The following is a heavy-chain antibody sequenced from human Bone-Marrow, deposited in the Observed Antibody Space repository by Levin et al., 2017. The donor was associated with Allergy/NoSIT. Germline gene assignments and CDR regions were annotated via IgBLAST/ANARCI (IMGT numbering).Heavy chain of an antibody. Sequence: PGGSLRLSCAASGFTIDDYAMHWVRQAPGKGLEWVSAISWNSVSIHYADSVKGRFTISRDNAKNSLFLQMNSLRPEDTALYYCAKEQDATGVSAMTPDYWGQGILVTVSS. CDR1: GFTIDDYA. D-gene: IGHD5/OR15-5a*01. V-gene: IGHV3-9*01. CDR2: ISWNSVSI. CDR3: AKEQDATGVSAMTPDY. J-gene: IGHJ4*02.